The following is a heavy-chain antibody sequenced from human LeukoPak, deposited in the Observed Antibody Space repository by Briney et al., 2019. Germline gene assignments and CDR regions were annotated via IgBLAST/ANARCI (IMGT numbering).Heavy chain of an antibody. J-gene: IGHJ4*02. Sequence: SETLSLTCTVSGGSISSYFWSWIRQPPGKGLEWIGYIYYSGSTNYNPSLKSRVTISVDTSRNQFSLKLNSVTAADTAVYYCARENYDVSGTASFDYWGQGALVTVSS. V-gene: IGHV4-59*01. CDR2: IYYSGST. D-gene: IGHD3-22*01. CDR1: GGSISSYF. CDR3: ARENYDVSGTASFDY.